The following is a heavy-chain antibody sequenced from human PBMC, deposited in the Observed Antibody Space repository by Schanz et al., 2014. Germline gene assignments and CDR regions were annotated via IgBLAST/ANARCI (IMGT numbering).Heavy chain of an antibody. CDR3: ARGYGDSPTDF. CDR1: GYTFTSYG. V-gene: IGHV1-69*04. Sequence: QVQLVQSGAEVKKPGASVKVSCKASGYTFTSYGISWVRQAPGQGLEWMGRIIPILGIANYAQKFQGRVTITADRSTSTAYMELSSLRSEDTAVYYCARGYGDSPTDFWGQGTPVTVSS. CDR2: IIPILGIA. J-gene: IGHJ4*02. D-gene: IGHD4-17*01.